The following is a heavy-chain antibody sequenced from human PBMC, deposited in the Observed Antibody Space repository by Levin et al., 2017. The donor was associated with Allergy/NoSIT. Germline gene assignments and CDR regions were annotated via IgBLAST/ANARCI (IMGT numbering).Heavy chain of an antibody. V-gene: IGHV4-61*01. D-gene: IGHD6-19*01. CDR3: ARNRIVVAGGNDYYYGMDV. Sequence: SETLSLTCTVSGGSVSSGTYYWSWIRQPPGMGLEWIGYINYRGSTKYNPSLKSRVTISVDTSKNEFSLKLSSVTAADTAVYYCARNRIVVAGGNDYYYGMDVWGQGTTVTVSS. J-gene: IGHJ6*02. CDR1: GGSVSSGTYY. CDR2: INYRGST.